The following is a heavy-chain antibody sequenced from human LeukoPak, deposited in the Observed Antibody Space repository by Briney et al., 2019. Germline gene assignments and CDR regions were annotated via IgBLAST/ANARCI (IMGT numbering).Heavy chain of an antibody. D-gene: IGHD6-19*01. CDR2: IYYSGST. CDR1: GGSISSSSYY. Sequence: TETLSLTCTVSGGSISSSSYYWGWIRQPPGKGLEWIGSIYYSGSTYYNPSLKSRVTISVDTSKNQFSLKLSSVTAADTAVYYCARDGGSGWYIIDYWGQGTLVTVSS. V-gene: IGHV4-39*07. J-gene: IGHJ4*02. CDR3: ARDGGSGWYIIDY.